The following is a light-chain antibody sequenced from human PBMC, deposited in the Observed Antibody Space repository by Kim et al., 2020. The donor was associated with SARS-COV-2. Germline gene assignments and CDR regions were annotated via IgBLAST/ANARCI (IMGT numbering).Light chain of an antibody. CDR1: KLGDKY. CDR2: QDR. CDR3: QAWDSNIVV. V-gene: IGLV3-1*01. J-gene: IGLJ2*01. Sequence: SYELTQPPSVSVSPGQTASITCSGDKLGDKYACWYQQKPGQSPVVVMYQDRKRPSGIPERFSGSNSGNTATLTISGTQAMDEADYYCQAWDSNIVVFGGG.